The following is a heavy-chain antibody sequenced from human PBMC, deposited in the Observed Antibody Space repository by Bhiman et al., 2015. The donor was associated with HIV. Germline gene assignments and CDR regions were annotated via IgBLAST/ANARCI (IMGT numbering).Heavy chain of an antibody. Sequence: EMQLVESGGGLVKPGGSLRLSCAASGFTFSIYSMNWVRQAPGKGLEWVSSISSSSSYIYYADSVKGRFTISRDNAKNSLYLQMNSLGAEDTAVYYCAREFTGYSSSNFDYWGQGTLVTVSS. CDR1: GFTFSIYS. J-gene: IGHJ4*02. CDR3: AREFTGYSSSNFDY. D-gene: IGHD6-13*01. V-gene: IGHV3-21*01. CDR2: ISSSSSYI.